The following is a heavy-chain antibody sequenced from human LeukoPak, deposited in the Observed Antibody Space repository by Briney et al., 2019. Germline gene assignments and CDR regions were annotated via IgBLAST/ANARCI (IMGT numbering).Heavy chain of an antibody. CDR1: GFTFSSYS. Sequence: GGSLRLSCAASGFTFSSYSMNWVRQDPGKGLEWVSSISSSSSYIYYADSVKGRFTISRDNAKNSLYLQMNSLRAEDTAVYYCAGASPQGYCSSTSCVGDYYYMDVWGKGTTVTVSS. D-gene: IGHD2-2*01. J-gene: IGHJ6*03. CDR3: AGASPQGYCSSTSCVGDYYYMDV. CDR2: ISSSSSYI. V-gene: IGHV3-21*01.